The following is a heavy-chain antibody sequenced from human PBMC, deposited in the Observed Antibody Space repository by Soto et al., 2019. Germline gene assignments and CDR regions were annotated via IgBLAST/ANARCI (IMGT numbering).Heavy chain of an antibody. V-gene: IGHV4-34*01. CDR3: ARQGPPLKSDAFDI. Sequence: SETLSLTCAVQGGSFSGYIWTWIRQPPGKGLQWIGQINHSGSTYYNPSLKSRVSISLDTSKNQFSLKLSSVTATDTAVFYCARQGPPLKSDAFDIWGQGTMVTVSS. CDR2: INHSGST. J-gene: IGHJ3*02. D-gene: IGHD2-8*01. CDR1: GGSFSGYI.